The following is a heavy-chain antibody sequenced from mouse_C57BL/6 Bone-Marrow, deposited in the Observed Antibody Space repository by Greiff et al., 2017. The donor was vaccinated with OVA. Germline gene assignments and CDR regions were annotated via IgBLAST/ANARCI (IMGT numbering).Heavy chain of an antibody. CDR2: IDPADSET. V-gene: IGHV1-52*01. CDR3: ARRPHWYFDV. Sequence: QVQLQQPGAELVRPGSSVKLSCKASGYTFTSYWMHWVKQRPIQGLEWIGNIDPADSETHYNQKFKDKATLTVDKSSSTAYMQLSSLTSEDSAVCSCARRPHWYFDVWGTGTTVTVSS. CDR1: GYTFTSYW. J-gene: IGHJ1*03.